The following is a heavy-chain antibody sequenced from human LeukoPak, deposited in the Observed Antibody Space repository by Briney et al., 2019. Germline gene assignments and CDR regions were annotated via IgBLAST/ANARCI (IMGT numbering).Heavy chain of an antibody. Sequence: SETLPLTCAVYGGSFSGYYWSWIRQPPGRGLEWIGEINHSGSTNYNSSLKSRVTISVDTSKNQFSLKLSSVTAADTAVYYCARVRAAAGTGYYYYYYMDVWGKGTTVIVSS. J-gene: IGHJ6*03. CDR1: GGSFSGYY. D-gene: IGHD6-13*01. CDR3: ARVRAAAGTGYYYYYYMDV. V-gene: IGHV4-34*01. CDR2: INHSGST.